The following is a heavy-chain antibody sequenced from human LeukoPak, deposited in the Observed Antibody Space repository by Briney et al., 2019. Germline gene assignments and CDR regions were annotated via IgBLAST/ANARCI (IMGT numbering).Heavy chain of an antibody. J-gene: IGHJ4*02. Sequence: SVKVSCKASGGTFSSYAISWVRQAPGQGLEWMRRIIPILGIANYAQKFQGRVTITADKSTSTAYMELSSLRSEDTAVYYCARELSGTLYYFDYWGQGTLVTVSS. CDR2: IIPILGIA. CDR1: GGTFSSYA. CDR3: ARELSGTLYYFDY. V-gene: IGHV1-69*04. D-gene: IGHD1-26*01.